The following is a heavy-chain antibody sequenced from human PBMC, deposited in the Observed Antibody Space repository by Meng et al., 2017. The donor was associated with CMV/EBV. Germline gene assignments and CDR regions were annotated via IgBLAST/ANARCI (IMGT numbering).Heavy chain of an antibody. CDR3: ARSPGFWSLDY. J-gene: IGHJ4*02. V-gene: IGHV4-4*01. Sequence: CAVSGASISRDLWWRWVRQPPGKGLEWIGEISYSGDTKYNPSLQSRATISSDTTNNRFSLRLNSVTAADTGVYLCARSPGFWSLDYWGQGTLVTVSS. CDR2: ISYSGDT. D-gene: IGHD2-8*02. CDR1: GASISRDLW.